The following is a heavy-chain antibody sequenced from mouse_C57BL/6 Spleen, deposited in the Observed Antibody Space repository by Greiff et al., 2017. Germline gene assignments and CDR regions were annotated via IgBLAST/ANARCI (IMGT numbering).Heavy chain of an antibody. CDR1: GYTFTDYY. CDR2: INPNNGGT. CDR3: AIYSNYDYWYFDV. D-gene: IGHD2-5*01. J-gene: IGHJ1*03. Sequence: EVQLQQSGPELVKPGASVKISCKASGYTFTDYYMNWVKQSHGKSLEWIGDINPNNGGTSYNQKFKGKATLTVDKSSSTAYMELRSLTSEDSAVYYCAIYSNYDYWYFDVWGTGTTVTVSS. V-gene: IGHV1-26*01.